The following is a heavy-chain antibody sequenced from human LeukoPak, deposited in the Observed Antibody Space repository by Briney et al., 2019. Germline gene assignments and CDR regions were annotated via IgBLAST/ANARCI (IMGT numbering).Heavy chain of an antibody. J-gene: IGHJ5*02. V-gene: IGHV4-31*03. CDR3: ARDEGIAVAGHNWFDP. D-gene: IGHD6-19*01. CDR2: IYYSGST. CDR1: GGSISSSSYY. Sequence: SETLSLTCTVSGGSISSSSYYWGWIRQHPGKGLEWIGYIYYSGSTCYNPSLKSRVTISVDTSKNQFSLKLSSVTAADTAVYYCARDEGIAVAGHNWFDPWGQGTLVTVSS.